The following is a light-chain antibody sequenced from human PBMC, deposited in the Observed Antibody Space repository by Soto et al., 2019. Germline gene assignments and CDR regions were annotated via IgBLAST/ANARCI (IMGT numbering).Light chain of an antibody. V-gene: IGKV3-15*01. J-gene: IGKJ1*01. Sequence: EIVMTQSPATLSVSPGESATLSCRASQSVSSNLAWYQHKPGQAPRLLIYGASTRATGIPARFSGSGSGTEFTLTISSLQSEDFAVYYCQQYNNWLRTFGQGTKVDIK. CDR3: QQYNNWLRT. CDR2: GAS. CDR1: QSVSSN.